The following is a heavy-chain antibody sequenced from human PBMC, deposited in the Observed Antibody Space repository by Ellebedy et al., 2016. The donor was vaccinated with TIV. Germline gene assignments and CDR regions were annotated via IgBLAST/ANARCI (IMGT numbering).Heavy chain of an antibody. CDR3: ARHGGYSYGFFPINYFDY. Sequence: SETLSLTCTVSGGSISNYYWSWIRQPPGRGLECIGYIYYSGSTNYNPSLKSRVTMSVDTSKNQFSLKLSSVTAADTAVYYCARHGGYSYGFFPINYFDYWGQGTLVTVSS. J-gene: IGHJ4*02. D-gene: IGHD5-18*01. CDR2: IYYSGST. V-gene: IGHV4-59*08. CDR1: GGSISNYY.